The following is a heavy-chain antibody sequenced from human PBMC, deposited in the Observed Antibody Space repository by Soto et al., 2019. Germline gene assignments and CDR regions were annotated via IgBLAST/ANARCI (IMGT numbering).Heavy chain of an antibody. D-gene: IGHD2-8*01. Sequence: QVQLQESGPGLVKPSQTLSLTCTVSGGSISSGDYYWSWIRQPPGKGLEWIGYIYYSGSTYYNPSLKRRVTIAVDTSKNQFSLKLSSVTAADTAVYYCARDIVLMVYARYYYYGMDVWGQGTTVTVSS. J-gene: IGHJ6*02. CDR1: GGSISSGDYY. CDR2: IYYSGST. CDR3: ARDIVLMVYARYYYYGMDV. V-gene: IGHV4-30-4*01.